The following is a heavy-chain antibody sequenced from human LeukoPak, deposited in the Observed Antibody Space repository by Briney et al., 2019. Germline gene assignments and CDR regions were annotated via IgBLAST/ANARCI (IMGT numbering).Heavy chain of an antibody. CDR3: AREVSYGSGSYLDWFDP. CDR1: GYSISSGYY. CDR2: IYYSGST. V-gene: IGHV4-38-2*02. Sequence: SETLSLTCTVSGYSISSGYYWGWIRQPPGKGLEWIGYIYYSGSTNYNPSLKSRVTISVDTSKNQFSLKLSSVTAADTAVYYCAREVSYGSGSYLDWFDPWGQGTLVTVSS. J-gene: IGHJ5*02. D-gene: IGHD3-10*01.